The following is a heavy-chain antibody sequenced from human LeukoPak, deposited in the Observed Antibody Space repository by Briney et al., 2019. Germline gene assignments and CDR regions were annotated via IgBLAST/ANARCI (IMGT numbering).Heavy chain of an antibody. Sequence: PSETLSLTCTVSGASMNTTNFYWGWMRQPPGKGLESIGCISYAGTTYSNPSLNSRVTISVDTSKNQFSLKLTSVTAADTAVYYCARQGTMTRGGYWLDPWGQGTLVIVS. J-gene: IGHJ5*02. CDR2: ISYAGTT. D-gene: IGHD3-10*01. CDR1: GASMNTTNFY. V-gene: IGHV4-39*01. CDR3: ARQGTMTRGGYWLDP.